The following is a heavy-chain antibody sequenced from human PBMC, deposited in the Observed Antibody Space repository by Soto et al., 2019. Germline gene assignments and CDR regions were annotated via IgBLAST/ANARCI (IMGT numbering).Heavy chain of an antibody. Sequence: ASVKVSCKASGYTFTGYYMHWVRQAPGQGHEWMGWINPNSGGTNYAQKFQGWVTMTRDTSISTAYMELSRLRSDDTALYYCARVGYSSSLPNPPSSFDLWGRGTLVTVSS. J-gene: IGHJ2*01. V-gene: IGHV1-2*04. D-gene: IGHD6-6*01. CDR3: ARVGYSSSLPNPPSSFDL. CDR1: GYTFTGYY. CDR2: INPNSGGT.